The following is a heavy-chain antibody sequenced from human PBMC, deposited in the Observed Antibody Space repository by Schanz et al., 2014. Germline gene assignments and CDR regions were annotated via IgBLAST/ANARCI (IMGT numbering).Heavy chain of an antibody. CDR2: ISGSGGST. Sequence: EVQLVESGGGLVQPGGSLRLSCAASGFTFSSYGMSWVRQAPGKGLEWVSAISGSGGSTYYADSVKGRFTISRDNSKNTLYLQMNSLRDEDTAMYYCARRVPYSFGLDVWGQGATVTVSS. J-gene: IGHJ6*02. CDR1: GFTFSSYG. CDR3: ARRVPYSFGLDV. D-gene: IGHD1-1*01. V-gene: IGHV3-23*04.